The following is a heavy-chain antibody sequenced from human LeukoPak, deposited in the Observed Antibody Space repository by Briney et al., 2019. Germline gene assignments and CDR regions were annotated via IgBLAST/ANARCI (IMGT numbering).Heavy chain of an antibody. V-gene: IGHV3-48*03. CDR2: ISNVGSTI. CDR3: AREGREGYNYPAVDF. J-gene: IGHJ4*02. D-gene: IGHD5-24*01. Sequence: PGGSLRLSCAASGFTVSSYELNWVRQAPGKGLEWVSYISNVGSTIFYADSVEGRFTISRDNTKNSLYLHVSSLRVEDTAVYYCAREGREGYNYPAVDFWGQGILV. CDR1: GFTVSSYE.